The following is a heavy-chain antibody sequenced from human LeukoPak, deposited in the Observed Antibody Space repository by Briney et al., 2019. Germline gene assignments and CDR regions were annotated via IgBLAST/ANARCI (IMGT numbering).Heavy chain of an antibody. CDR3: ARGFFDSRGYSNPFDY. V-gene: IGHV4-59*01. D-gene: IGHD3-22*01. CDR1: GASISSSY. Sequence: PSETLSLTCTVSGASISSSYWSWIRQSPGKGLEWIGYIYHTGSTNYNPSLGSRVTISVDRSKNQFSLKLTSVTAADTALYYRARGFFDSRGYSNPFDYWGQGALVTVSS. J-gene: IGHJ4*02. CDR2: IYHTGST.